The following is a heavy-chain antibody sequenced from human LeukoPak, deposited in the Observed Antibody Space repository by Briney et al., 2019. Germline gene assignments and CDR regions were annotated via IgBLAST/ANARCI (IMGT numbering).Heavy chain of an antibody. CDR2: ISAYNGNT. J-gene: IGHJ6*03. CDR3: ARVAAGTRTSWNRLGLYYYYYYMDV. V-gene: IGHV1-18*01. CDR1: GYTFTSYG. D-gene: IGHD6-13*01. Sequence: GASVKVSCKASGYTFTSYGISWGRQAPGQGLEWMGWISAYNGNTNYAQKLQGRVTMTTDTSTSTAYMELRSLRSDDTAVYYCARVAAGTRTSWNRLGLYYYYYYMDVWGKGTTVTVSS.